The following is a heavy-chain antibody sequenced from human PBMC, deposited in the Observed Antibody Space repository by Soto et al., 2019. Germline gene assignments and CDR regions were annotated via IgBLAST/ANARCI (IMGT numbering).Heavy chain of an antibody. Sequence: TSYXXXXVRQAPGQGLEWMGWISAYNGNTNYAQKLQGRVTMTTDTSTSTAYMELRSLRSDDTAVYYCARDQFLYGDYPENFQHWGQGTLVTVSS. D-gene: IGHD4-17*01. CDR3: ARDQFLYGDYPENFQH. J-gene: IGHJ1*01. CDR1: TSYX. CDR2: ISAYNGNT. V-gene: IGHV1-18*01.